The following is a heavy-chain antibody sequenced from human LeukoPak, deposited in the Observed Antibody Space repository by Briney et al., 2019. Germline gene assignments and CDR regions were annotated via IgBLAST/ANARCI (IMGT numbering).Heavy chain of an antibody. CDR1: RLIVSSNY. Sequence: GGSLRLSCGASRLIVSSNYMAWVRQAPGKGLEWVSVIYSGGKTYYADSVKGRFTISRDNSKNTLYLQMNSLRAEDTAVYYCAIDRGWFDPWGLGTLVTVSS. CDR3: AIDRGWFDP. CDR2: IYSGGKT. J-gene: IGHJ5*02. V-gene: IGHV3-66*01.